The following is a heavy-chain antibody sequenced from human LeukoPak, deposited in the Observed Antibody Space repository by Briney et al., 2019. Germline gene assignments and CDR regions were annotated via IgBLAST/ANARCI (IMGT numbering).Heavy chain of an antibody. CDR1: GVSISSYY. D-gene: IGHD6-13*01. CDR3: ARGYSSSWYLDGYYYGMDV. CDR2: IYYSGST. V-gene: IGHV4-59*01. J-gene: IGHJ6*02. Sequence: PSETLSLTCTVSGVSISSYYWSWIRQPPGKGLEWIGYIYYSGSTNYNPSLKSRVTISVDTSKNQFSLKLSSVTAADTAVYYCARGYSSSWYLDGYYYGMDVWGQGTTVTVSS.